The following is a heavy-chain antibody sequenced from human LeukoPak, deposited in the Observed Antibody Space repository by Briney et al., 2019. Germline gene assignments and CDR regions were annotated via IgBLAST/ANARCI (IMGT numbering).Heavy chain of an antibody. J-gene: IGHJ5*02. V-gene: IGHV4-34*01. CDR3: ARGYSSGWRLKFDP. D-gene: IGHD6-19*01. Sequence: KTSETLSLTCAVYGGSFSGYYWSWIRQPPGKGLEWIGEINHSGSTNYNPSLKSRVTISVDTSKNRFSLKLTSVTAADTAVYYCARGYSSGWRLKFDPWGQGTLVTVSS. CDR2: INHSGST. CDR1: GGSFSGYY.